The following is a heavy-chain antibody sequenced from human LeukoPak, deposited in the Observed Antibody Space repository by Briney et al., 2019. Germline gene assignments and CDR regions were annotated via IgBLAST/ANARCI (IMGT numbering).Heavy chain of an antibody. V-gene: IGHV3-33*01. CDR2: IWYDGSNK. D-gene: IGHD5-18*01. J-gene: IGHJ4*02. CDR3: ARTETAMVSFDY. Sequence: QPGGSLRLSCAASGFTFSSYGMHWVRRAPGKGLEWVAVIWYDGSNKYYADSVKGRFTISRDNSKNTLYLQMNSLRAEDTAVYYCARTETAMVSFDYWGQGTLVTVSS. CDR1: GFTFSSYG.